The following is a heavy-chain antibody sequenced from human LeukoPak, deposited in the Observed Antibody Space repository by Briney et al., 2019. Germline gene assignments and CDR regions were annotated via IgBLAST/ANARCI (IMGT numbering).Heavy chain of an antibody. D-gene: IGHD3-16*01. CDR2: IRSKAYGGTT. CDR3: DREIRRYNWFDP. V-gene: IGHV3-49*04. CDR1: GFTFGYYA. J-gene: IGHJ5*02. Sequence: GGSLRLSCTASGFTFGYYAVSWVRQAPGKGLEWVGFIRSKAYGGTTEYAASVKGRFTISRDDSKTIAYLQMNSLKTEDTAVYDCDREIRRYNWFDPWGQGTLVTVSS.